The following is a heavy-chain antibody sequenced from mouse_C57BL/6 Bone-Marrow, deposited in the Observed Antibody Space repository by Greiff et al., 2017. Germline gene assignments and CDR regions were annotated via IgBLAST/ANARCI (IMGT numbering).Heavy chain of an antibody. CDR3: ARSHYYGSKFLGFAY. CDR1: GYAFTNYL. J-gene: IGHJ3*01. D-gene: IGHD1-1*01. Sequence: QVQLKESGAELVRPGTSVKVSCKASGYAFTNYLIEWVKQRPGQGLEWIGVINPGSGGTNYNEKFKGKATLTADKSSSTAYMQLSSLTSEDSAVYFCARSHYYGSKFLGFAYWGQGTLVTVSA. V-gene: IGHV1-54*01. CDR2: INPGSGGT.